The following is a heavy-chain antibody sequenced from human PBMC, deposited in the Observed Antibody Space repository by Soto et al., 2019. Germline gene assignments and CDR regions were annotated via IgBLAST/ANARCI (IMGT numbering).Heavy chain of an antibody. D-gene: IGHD3-22*01. CDR3: ARMYYDSSGYYPPSTDYYGMDV. V-gene: IGHV1-2*02. Sequence: ASVKVSCKASGYTFTGYYMHWVRQAPGQGLEWMGWINPNSGGTNYAQKFQGRVTMTRDTSISTAYMELSRLRSDDTAVYYCARMYYDSSGYYPPSTDYYGMDVWGQGXTVTVSS. CDR1: GYTFTGYY. J-gene: IGHJ6*02. CDR2: INPNSGGT.